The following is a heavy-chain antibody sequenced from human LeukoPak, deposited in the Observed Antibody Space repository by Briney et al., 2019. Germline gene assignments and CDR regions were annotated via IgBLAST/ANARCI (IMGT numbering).Heavy chain of an antibody. CDR1: GFTFSSYA. CDR3: ARGSYDSSDFEYFHH. Sequence: PGGSLRLSCAASGFTFSSYAIHWVRQAPGKGLEWVAVISFDGTDAFYADSVKGRFTISRDNSKNTLYLQMNSLRADDTAFYYCARGSYDSSDFEYFHHWGQGALLTVSS. CDR2: ISFDGTDA. J-gene: IGHJ1*01. V-gene: IGHV3-30*04. D-gene: IGHD3-22*01.